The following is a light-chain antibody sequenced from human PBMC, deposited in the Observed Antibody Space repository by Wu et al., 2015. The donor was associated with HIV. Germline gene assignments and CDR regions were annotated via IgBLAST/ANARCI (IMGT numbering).Light chain of an antibody. J-gene: IGKJ2*03. CDR1: QNIRNS. Sequence: DIQMTQSPSSLSASVGDRVTITCRASQNIRNSLNWYQQKPGKAPNLLIYGAANLQSGVPSRFSGSGSGTDFTLTISSLQAEDFATYYCQEFYSTPYRFGQGPSWTSN. V-gene: IGKV1-39*01. CDR2: GAA. CDR3: QEFYSTPYR.